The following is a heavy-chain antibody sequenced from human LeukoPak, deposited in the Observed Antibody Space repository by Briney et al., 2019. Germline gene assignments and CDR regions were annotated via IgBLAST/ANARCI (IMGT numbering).Heavy chain of an antibody. CDR3: ARAWEGQGVDY. D-gene: IGHD1-26*01. J-gene: IGHJ4*02. CDR2: MNPNSGNT. Sequence: ASVKVSCKASGYTFTSYDINWVRQATGQGLEWMGWMNPNSGNTGYAQKFQGRVTITADKSTSTAYMELSSLRSEDTAVYYCARAWEGQGVDYWGQGTLVTVSS. CDR1: GYTFTSYD. V-gene: IGHV1-8*01.